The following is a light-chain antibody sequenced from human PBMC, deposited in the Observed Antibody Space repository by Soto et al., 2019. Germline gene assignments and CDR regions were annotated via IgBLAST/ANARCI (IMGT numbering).Light chain of an antibody. V-gene: IGKV1-39*01. J-gene: IGKJ4*01. Sequence: DLQLTQSPSSLSASAGDRVTITCRASQSITTYLNWYRQKPGKAPKLLIYGASSRQSGVPSRFSGSGSETEFTLSISSLQPEDFAAYFCQQNYSAPQTFGGGTKVDI. CDR2: GAS. CDR1: QSITTY. CDR3: QQNYSAPQT.